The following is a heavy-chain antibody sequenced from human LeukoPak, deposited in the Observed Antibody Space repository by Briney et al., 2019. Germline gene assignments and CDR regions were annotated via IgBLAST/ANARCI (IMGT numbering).Heavy chain of an antibody. CDR2: IYYSGTT. J-gene: IGHJ5*02. Sequence: SETLSLTCSVSGGSISRYYWTWVRQPPGKGLEWIGYIYYSGTTNYNPSLKSRVTISVDTSKNQFSLKLSSVTAADTAVYYCARDYSNWFDPWGQGSLVTVSS. V-gene: IGHV4-59*01. CDR3: ARDYSNWFDP. CDR1: GGSISRYY. D-gene: IGHD4-11*01.